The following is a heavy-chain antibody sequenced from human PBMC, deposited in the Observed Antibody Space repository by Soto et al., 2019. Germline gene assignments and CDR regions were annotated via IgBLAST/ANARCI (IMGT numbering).Heavy chain of an antibody. CDR2: IYPGDSDT. CDR1: GYSFTSYW. V-gene: IGHV5-51*01. D-gene: IGHD5-12*01. CDR3: ATNSGYGPETPYYFDY. Sequence: GEALKISCKGSGYSFTSYWIGWVRQMPGKGLEWMGIIYPGDSDTRYSPSFQGQVTISADKSISTAYLQWSSLKASDTAMYYCATNSGYGPETPYYFDYWGQGTLVPVSS. J-gene: IGHJ4*02.